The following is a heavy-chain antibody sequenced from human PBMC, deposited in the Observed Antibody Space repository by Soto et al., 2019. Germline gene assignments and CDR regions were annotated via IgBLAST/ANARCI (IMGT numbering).Heavy chain of an antibody. CDR3: ARHLIWSGYSPSWFDP. CDR1: GGSISSYY. D-gene: IGHD3-3*01. V-gene: IGHV4-59*08. J-gene: IGHJ5*02. CDR2: IYYSGST. Sequence: SETLSLTCTVSGGSISSYYWSWIRQPPGKGLEWIGYIYYSGSTNYNPSLKSRVTISVDTSKNQFSLKLSSVTAADTAVYYCARHLIWSGYSPSWFDPWGQGTLVTVSS.